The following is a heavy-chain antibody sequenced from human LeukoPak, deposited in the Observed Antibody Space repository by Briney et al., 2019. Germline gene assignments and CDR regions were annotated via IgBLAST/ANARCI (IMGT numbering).Heavy chain of an antibody. J-gene: IGHJ5*02. V-gene: IGHV3-23*01. CDR3: AKDPTYYDSSGYWFDP. CDR1: GFTFSSYA. D-gene: IGHD3-22*01. CDR2: ISGSGGST. Sequence: GGSLRLSCAASGFTFSSYAMSWVRQAPGKGLEWVSAISGSGGSTYYADSVKGRFTISRDNSKNTLYLQMNSLRAEDTAVYYCAKDPTYYDSSGYWFDPWGQGTLVTVSS.